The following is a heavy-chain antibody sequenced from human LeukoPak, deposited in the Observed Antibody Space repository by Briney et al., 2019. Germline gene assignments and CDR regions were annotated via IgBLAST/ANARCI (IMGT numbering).Heavy chain of an antibody. V-gene: IGHV4-30-2*01. Sequence: SETLSLTCTVSGGSISSGGYYWSWIRQPPGKGLEWIGYIYHSGSTYYNPSLKSRVTISVDRSKNQFSLKLSSVTAADTAVYYCARGSNSNYRYWGQGTLVTVSS. J-gene: IGHJ4*02. CDR1: GGSISSGGYY. CDR3: ARGSNSNYRY. CDR2: IYHSGST. D-gene: IGHD4-11*01.